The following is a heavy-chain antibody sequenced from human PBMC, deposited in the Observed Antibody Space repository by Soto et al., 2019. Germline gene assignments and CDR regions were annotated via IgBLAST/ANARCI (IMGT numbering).Heavy chain of an antibody. D-gene: IGHD3-22*01. J-gene: IGHJ4*02. Sequence: PSETLSLTCTVSGGSIGPYYWNWFRQPPGKGLEWIGYIYYSGTTHYNPSLKSRITISVDTSKNQFSLKLTSVTAADTAVYYCARQHYYDSSGYYTWNWGQGTLVTVSS. CDR1: GGSIGPYY. V-gene: IGHV4-59*08. CDR2: IYYSGTT. CDR3: ARQHYYDSSGYYTWN.